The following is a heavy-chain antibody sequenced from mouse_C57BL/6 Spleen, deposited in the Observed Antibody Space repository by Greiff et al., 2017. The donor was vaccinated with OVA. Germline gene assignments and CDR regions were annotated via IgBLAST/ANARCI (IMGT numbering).Heavy chain of an antibody. J-gene: IGHJ2*01. CDR3: ARRGTTVVAFDY. V-gene: IGHV1-81*01. CDR1: GYTFTSYG. CDR2: IYPRSGNT. Sequence: QVQLQQSGAELARPGASVKLSCKASGYTFTSYGISWVKQRTGQGLEWIGEIYPRSGNTYYNEKFKGKATLTADKSSSTAYMELRSLTSEDAAVYFCARRGTTVVAFDYWGQGTTLTVSS. D-gene: IGHD1-1*01.